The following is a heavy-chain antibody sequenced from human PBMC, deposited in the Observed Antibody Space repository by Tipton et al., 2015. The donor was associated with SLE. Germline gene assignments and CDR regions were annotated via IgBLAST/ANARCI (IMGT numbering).Heavy chain of an antibody. V-gene: IGHV4-34*01. D-gene: IGHD3-3*01. CDR2: INHSGST. CDR1: GGSFSGYY. J-gene: IGHJ6*03. Sequence: TLSLTCAVYGGSFSGYYWSWIRQPPGKGLEWIGEINHSGSTNYNPSLKSRVTISVDKAKNQFSLRLSSVTAADTAVYYCVRAVSGYFNFCYMDVWGRGTTVTISS. CDR3: VRAVSGYFNFCYMDV.